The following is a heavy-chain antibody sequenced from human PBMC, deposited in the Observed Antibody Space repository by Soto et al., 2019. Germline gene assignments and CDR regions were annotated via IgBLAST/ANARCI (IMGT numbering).Heavy chain of an antibody. CDR1: GGTFSSYA. Sequence: SVKVSCKASGGTFSSYAISWVRQAPGQGLEWMGGIIPIFGTANYAQKFQGRVTITADESTSTAYMELSSLRSEDTAVYYCAREESTTPEEVYYGMDVWGQGTTVTVSS. CDR2: IIPIFGTA. CDR3: AREESTTPEEVYYGMDV. D-gene: IGHD1-26*01. J-gene: IGHJ6*02. V-gene: IGHV1-69*13.